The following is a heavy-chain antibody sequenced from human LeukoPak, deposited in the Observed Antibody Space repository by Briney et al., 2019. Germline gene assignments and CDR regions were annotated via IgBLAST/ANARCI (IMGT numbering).Heavy chain of an antibody. V-gene: IGHV3-33*01. CDR1: GFTFSSYG. CDR2: IWCDGSNK. D-gene: IGHD6-13*01. CDR3: ARDMGIAAAGIRA. J-gene: IGHJ5*02. Sequence: PGGSLRLSCAASGFTFSSYGMHWVRQAPGKGLEWVAVIWCDGSNKYYADSVKGRFTIPRDNSKNTLYLQMNSLRAEDTAVYYCARDMGIAAAGIRAWGQGTLVTVSS.